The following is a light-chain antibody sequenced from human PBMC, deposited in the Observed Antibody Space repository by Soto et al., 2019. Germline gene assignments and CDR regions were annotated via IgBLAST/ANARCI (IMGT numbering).Light chain of an antibody. V-gene: IGLV1-44*01. CDR1: RSNIGSNT. CDR2: NNN. Sequence: QAVVTQPPSASGTPGQRVTISCSGSRSNIGSNTVNWYQQLSGTAPKLLIYNNNQRPSGVPDRFSGSKSGTSASLAISGLQSEDEADYYCAAWDDSLKGVFGTGTKLTVL. CDR3: AAWDDSLKGV. J-gene: IGLJ1*01.